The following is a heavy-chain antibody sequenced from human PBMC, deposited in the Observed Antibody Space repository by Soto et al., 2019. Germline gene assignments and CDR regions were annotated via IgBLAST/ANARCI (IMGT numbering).Heavy chain of an antibody. CDR1: GFTLSGSA. CDR2: IRSKANSYAT. D-gene: IGHD2-2*01. Sequence: PGGSLRLSCAASGFTLSGSAMHWVRRASGKGLEWVGRIRSKANSYATEYAASVKGRFTISRDDSKNTAYLQMSSLKTEDTAVYYCTRRRRYCSSTSCQPVDYYYYGMDVWGQGTTVTVSS. V-gene: IGHV3-73*01. J-gene: IGHJ6*02. CDR3: TRRRRYCSSTSCQPVDYYYYGMDV.